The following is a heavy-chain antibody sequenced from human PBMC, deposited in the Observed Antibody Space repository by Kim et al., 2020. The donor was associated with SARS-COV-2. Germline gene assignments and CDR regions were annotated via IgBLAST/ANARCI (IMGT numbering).Heavy chain of an antibody. CDR3: ARGGGSYSQGLGMDV. CDR2: NYYSGST. CDR1: GVSISSGGYY. J-gene: IGHJ6*02. Sequence: SETLSLTCTVSGVSISSGGYYWSWIRQHPGKGREGIGSNYYSGSTYYNPSLKSRFTISVDKSKNQFPLKLSPVTAADTAVYYCARGGGSYSQGLGMDVWGQGTTVTVSS. D-gene: IGHD1-26*01. V-gene: IGHV4-31*03.